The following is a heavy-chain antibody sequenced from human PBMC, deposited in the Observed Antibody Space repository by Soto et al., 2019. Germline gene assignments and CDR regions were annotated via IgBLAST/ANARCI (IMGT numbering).Heavy chain of an antibody. CDR3: ARRQISPPTRGAASARGAMEV. D-gene: IGHD6-13*01. J-gene: IGHJ6*02. V-gene: IGHV3-33*01. Sequence: GGSLRLSCAASGFTYSNYGMHWVRQAAGKGLEWVAVIWNDGNGYYYANSVKGRFTISRDNSKNTLYLQMSSLRAEDTAVYYCARRQISPPTRGAASARGAMEVWGQGTTVTVSS. CDR2: IWNDGNGY. CDR1: GFTYSNYG.